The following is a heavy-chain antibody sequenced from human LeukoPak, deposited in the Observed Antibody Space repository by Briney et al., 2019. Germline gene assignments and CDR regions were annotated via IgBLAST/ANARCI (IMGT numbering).Heavy chain of an antibody. D-gene: IGHD3-10*01. CDR1: GFTFSSYA. J-gene: IGHJ4*02. Sequence: AGGSLRLSCAASGFTFSSYAMSWVRQAPGKGLKWVSAISGSGGSTYYADSVKGRFTISRDNSKNTLYLQMNSLRAEDTAVYYCAKDSGYYGSGSYPDYWGQGTLVTVSS. CDR2: ISGSGGST. V-gene: IGHV3-23*01. CDR3: AKDSGYYGSGSYPDY.